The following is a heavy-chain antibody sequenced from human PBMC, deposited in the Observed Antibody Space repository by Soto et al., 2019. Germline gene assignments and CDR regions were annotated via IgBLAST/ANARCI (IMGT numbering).Heavy chain of an antibody. V-gene: IGHV4-39*01. CDR1: GCSISSSSYY. CDR3: ALSRYDFWFDP. CDR2: IYYSWST. J-gene: IGHJ5*02. Sequence: QLQLQESGPGLVKPSETLSLPCTVSGCSISSSSYYWGWIRQPPVKGLEWIGSIYYSWSTYYNPSLKGRVNMSVDTSKIQFSLKLSSVTAADTPVYYCALSRYDFWFDPWVKCTLVTVSS. D-gene: IGHD5-12*01.